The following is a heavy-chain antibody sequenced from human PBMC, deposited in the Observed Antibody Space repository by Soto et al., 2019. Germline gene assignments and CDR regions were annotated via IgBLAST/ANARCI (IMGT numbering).Heavy chain of an antibody. CDR2: IYYSGST. CDR1: GVSISSGDYY. D-gene: IGHD3-9*01. Sequence: SETLSLTCSVSGVSISSGDYYWSWIRQPPGKGLEWIGYIYYSGSTTYNPSLKSRVTISVDTSKNQFSLKLSSVTAADTAVYYCARDPYYDILTGYPSRAFDIWGQGTTVTVSS. V-gene: IGHV4-61*08. CDR3: ARDPYYDILTGYPSRAFDI. J-gene: IGHJ3*02.